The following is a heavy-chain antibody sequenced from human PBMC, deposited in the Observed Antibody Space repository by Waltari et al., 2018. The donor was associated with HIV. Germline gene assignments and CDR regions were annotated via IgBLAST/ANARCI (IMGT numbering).Heavy chain of an antibody. Sequence: QVQLQESGPGLVKPSETLSLTCTVSGGSISSYYWSWIRQPPGKGLEWIGYIYYSGSTNYNPSLKSRVTISVDTSKNQFSLKLSSVTAADTAVYYCARDLYGGGPFDYWGQGTLVTVSS. D-gene: IGHD2-21*01. CDR3: ARDLYGGGPFDY. CDR1: GGSISSYY. J-gene: IGHJ4*02. V-gene: IGHV4-59*01. CDR2: IYYSGST.